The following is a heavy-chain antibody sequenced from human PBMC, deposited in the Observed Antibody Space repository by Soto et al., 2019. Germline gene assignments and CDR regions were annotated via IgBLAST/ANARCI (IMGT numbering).Heavy chain of an antibody. V-gene: IGHV4-61*01. D-gene: IGHD3-9*01. CDR3: AREVGTLYDILTGPYYFDY. CDR2: IYYSGST. Sequence: PXETLSLTCTVSGCSVSSGSYYWSWIRQPPGKGLEWIGYIYYSGSTNYNPSLKSRVTISVDTSKNQFSLKLSSVTAADTAVYYCAREVGTLYDILTGPYYFDYWGQGTMVTVS. J-gene: IGHJ4*02. CDR1: GCSVSSGSYY.